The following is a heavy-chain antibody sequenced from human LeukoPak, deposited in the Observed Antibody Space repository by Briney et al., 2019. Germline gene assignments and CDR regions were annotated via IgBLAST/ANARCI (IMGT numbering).Heavy chain of an antibody. V-gene: IGHV3-21*01. CDR3: AKDRLAADDY. Sequence: GGSLRLSCAASGFTFSSYSMNWVRQAPGKGLEWVSSISSSSSYIYYADSVKGRFTISRDNAKNSLYLQMNSLRAEDTAVYYCAKDRLAADDYWGQGTLVTVSS. CDR2: ISSSSSYI. J-gene: IGHJ4*02. D-gene: IGHD6-13*01. CDR1: GFTFSSYS.